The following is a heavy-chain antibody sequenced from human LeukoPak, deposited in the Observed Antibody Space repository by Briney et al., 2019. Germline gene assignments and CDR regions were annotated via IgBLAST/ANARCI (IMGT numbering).Heavy chain of an antibody. Sequence: PGGSLRLSCAASGFSFSDNYMSWIRQAPGKGLEWISYISGSGSTKYYADSVKGRFTISRDNAKNSLSLQMDSLRAEDTALYYCARQFRSCSPATCSFKHFDYWGQGTLVTVSS. CDR1: GFSFSDNY. V-gene: IGHV3-11*01. J-gene: IGHJ4*02. CDR3: ARQFRSCSPATCSFKHFDY. D-gene: IGHD2-2*01. CDR2: ISGSGSTK.